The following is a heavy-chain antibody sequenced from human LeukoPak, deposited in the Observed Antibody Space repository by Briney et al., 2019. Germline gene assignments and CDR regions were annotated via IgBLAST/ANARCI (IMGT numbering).Heavy chain of an antibody. CDR2: INAGNGNT. CDR3: ALIAARPNFDY. Sequence: GASVKVSCKASGYTFTSYAMYWVRQAPGQRLEWMGWINAGNGNTKYSQKFQGRVTVTRDTSASTAYMELSSLRSEDTAVYYCALIAARPNFDYWGQGTLVTVSS. CDR1: GYTFTSYA. D-gene: IGHD6-6*01. J-gene: IGHJ4*02. V-gene: IGHV1-3*01.